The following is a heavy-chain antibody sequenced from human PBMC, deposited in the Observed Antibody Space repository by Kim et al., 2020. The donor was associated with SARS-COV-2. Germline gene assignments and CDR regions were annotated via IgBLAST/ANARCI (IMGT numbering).Heavy chain of an antibody. D-gene: IGHD6-13*01. CDR3: ARVSSSLVTGFDY. V-gene: IGHV3-21*01. J-gene: IGHJ4*02. Sequence: YADSVKGRFTISRDNAKNSLYLQMNSLRAEDTAVYYCARVSSSLVTGFDYWGQGTLVTVSS.